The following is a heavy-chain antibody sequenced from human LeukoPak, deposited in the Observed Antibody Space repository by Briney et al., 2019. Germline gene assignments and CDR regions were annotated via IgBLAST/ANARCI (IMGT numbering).Heavy chain of an antibody. CDR1: GYTFTSCF. CDR3: AHILTGYYMDY. D-gene: IGHD3-9*01. Sequence: ASVKVSCKASGYTFTSCFIHWVRQAPGQGLEWMGVINPSGGSTSYAQKFQGRVTMTTDTSTTTAYMELGSLSSDDTAVYYCAHILTGYYMDYWGQGTLVTVSS. CDR2: INPSGGST. V-gene: IGHV1-46*01. J-gene: IGHJ4*02.